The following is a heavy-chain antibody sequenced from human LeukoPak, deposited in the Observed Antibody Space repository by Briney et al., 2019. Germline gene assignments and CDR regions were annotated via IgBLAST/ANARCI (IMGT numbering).Heavy chain of an antibody. V-gene: IGHV4-39*02. CDR1: GGSISTSGYY. D-gene: IGHD2-8*02. J-gene: IGHJ6*03. CDR2: ISESGRT. Sequence: PSETLSLTCTVSGGSISTSGYYWGWIRQPPGKGLEWIGSISESGRTYYNPSLKSRVIISVDTSKKHFSLKLSSVTAADTAVYYCARHCTGDICAAYYFYYYMDVWGKGTTVTVSS. CDR3: ARHCTGDICAAYYFYYYMDV.